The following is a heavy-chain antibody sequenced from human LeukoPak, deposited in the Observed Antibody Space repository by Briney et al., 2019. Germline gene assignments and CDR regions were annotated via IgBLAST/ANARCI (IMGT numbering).Heavy chain of an antibody. CDR3: ASSGRSMAAAELDY. Sequence: KPSETLSLTCTVSGGSISSYYWSWIRQPPGKGLEWIGYIYYSGSTNYNPSLKSRVTISVDTSNNQFSLKLSSVTAADTALYCVASSGRSMAAAELDYWGEGTQVTLSS. CDR2: IYYSGST. J-gene: IGHJ4*02. D-gene: IGHD6-13*01. CDR1: GGSISSYY. V-gene: IGHV4-59*01.